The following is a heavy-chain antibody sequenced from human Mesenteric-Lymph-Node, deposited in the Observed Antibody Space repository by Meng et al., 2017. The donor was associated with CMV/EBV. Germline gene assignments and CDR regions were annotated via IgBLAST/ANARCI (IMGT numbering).Heavy chain of an antibody. CDR2: INPNSGGT. Sequence: ASVEVSCKASGYTFTGYYMHWVRQAPGQGLEWMGWINPNSGGTNYAQKFQGRVTMTRDTSISTAYMELSRLRSDDTAVYYCARDRYDSSGYYPPFDYWGQGTLVTVSS. D-gene: IGHD3-22*01. CDR1: GYTFTGYY. V-gene: IGHV1-2*02. J-gene: IGHJ4*02. CDR3: ARDRYDSSGYYPPFDY.